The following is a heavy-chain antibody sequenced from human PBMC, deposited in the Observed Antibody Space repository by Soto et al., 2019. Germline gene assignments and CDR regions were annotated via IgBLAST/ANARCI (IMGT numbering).Heavy chain of an antibody. V-gene: IGHV4-59*08. J-gene: IGHJ6*03. Sequence: SETLSLTCTVSGGSICSYYWGWIRQPPGKGLEWIGYIYYSGSTNYNPSLKSRVTISVDTSKNQFSLKLSSVTAADTAVYYCARADPRHYYMDVWGKGTTVTVSS. CDR3: ARADPRHYYMDV. CDR2: IYYSGST. CDR1: GGSICSYY.